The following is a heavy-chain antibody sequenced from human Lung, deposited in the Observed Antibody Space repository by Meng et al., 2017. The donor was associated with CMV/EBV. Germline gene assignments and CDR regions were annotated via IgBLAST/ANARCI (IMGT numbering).Heavy chain of an antibody. V-gene: IGHV4-59*11. J-gene: IGHJ4*02. CDR3: ARGRGYGLDYFDY. CDR2: VHYTGDT. CDR1: GVSISNHY. D-gene: IGHD5-18*01. Sequence: SXTXSLXCTVSGVSISNHYWSWIRQPPGKGLEWIGYVHYTGDTNYKPSLKSRLTTSVDTSKSQFSLKLSSVAAADTAVYCCARGRGYGLDYFDYWGQGTLVSVSS.